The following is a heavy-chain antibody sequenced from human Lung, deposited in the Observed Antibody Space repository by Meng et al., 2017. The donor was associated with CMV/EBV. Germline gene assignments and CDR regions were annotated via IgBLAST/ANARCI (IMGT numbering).Heavy chain of an antibody. V-gene: IGHV3-48*03. CDR1: GFTFSSYQ. CDR3: AREDYDSSGYSDL. D-gene: IGHD3-22*01. J-gene: IGHJ5*02. Sequence: SCAASGFTFSSYQMNWVRQAPGKGPEWVSYISGSGNTIYYADSVKGRFTISRDNAKNSLYLQMNSLRAEDTAVYYCAREDYDSSGYSDLWGQGAXVTVSS. CDR2: ISGSGNTI.